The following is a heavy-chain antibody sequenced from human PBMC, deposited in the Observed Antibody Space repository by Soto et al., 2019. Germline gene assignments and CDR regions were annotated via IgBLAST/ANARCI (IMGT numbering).Heavy chain of an antibody. V-gene: IGHV4-59*08. CDR1: GGSITNYY. CDR3: ANHLSACLRLEAFDV. CDR2: AYYGGYT. D-gene: IGHD5-12*01. J-gene: IGHJ3*01. Sequence: QVQLQESGPGLVKPSETLSLTCTVSGGSITNYYWSWIRQPPGKGLEWIGYAYYGGYTNSNPSLKSRVSMTVGPAKGQFAQKLRSVTVADTAVYYCANHLSACLRLEAFDVWGPGTMVTVSS.